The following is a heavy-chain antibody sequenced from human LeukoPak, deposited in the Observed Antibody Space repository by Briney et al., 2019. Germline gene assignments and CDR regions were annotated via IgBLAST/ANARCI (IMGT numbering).Heavy chain of an antibody. CDR2: IYYTRAT. CDR3: ARAGYSYGTGYYFDY. V-gene: IGHV4-59*01. D-gene: IGHD5-18*01. Sequence: PSETLSLTCTVSGGSISSYYWSWIRLPPGKGLEWIGYIYYTRATYYNPSLKSRVTISLDTSKNQFSLKLSSVTAADAAVYYRARAGYSYGTGYYFDYWGQGALVTVSS. CDR1: GGSISSYY. J-gene: IGHJ4*02.